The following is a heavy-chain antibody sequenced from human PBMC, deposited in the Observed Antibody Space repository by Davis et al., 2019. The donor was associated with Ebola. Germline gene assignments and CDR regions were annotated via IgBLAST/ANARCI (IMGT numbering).Heavy chain of an antibody. CDR2: IIPILGIA. CDR3: ARSTPGGSYRDY. D-gene: IGHD1-26*01. Sequence: SVTVSCKASGGTFSSYTISWVRQAPGQGLEWMGRIIPILGIANYAQKFQGRVTITADKSTSTAYMELSSLRSEDTAVYYCARSTPGGSYRDYWGQGTLVTVSS. CDR1: GGTFSSYT. J-gene: IGHJ4*02. V-gene: IGHV1-69*02.